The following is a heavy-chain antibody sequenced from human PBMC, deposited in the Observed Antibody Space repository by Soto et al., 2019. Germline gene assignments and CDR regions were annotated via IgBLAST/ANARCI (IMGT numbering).Heavy chain of an antibody. CDR1: GFTFSSYA. CDR2: ISSNGGST. J-gene: IGHJ4*02. V-gene: IGHV3-64*01. Sequence: EVQLVESGGGLVQPGGSLRLSCAASGFTFSSYAMHWVRQAPGKGLEYVSAISSNGGSTYYANSVKGRFTISRDNSKNTLYLQMGSLRAEDMAVYYCARGGGYYCDYWGQGTLVTVSS. CDR3: ARGGGYYCDY.